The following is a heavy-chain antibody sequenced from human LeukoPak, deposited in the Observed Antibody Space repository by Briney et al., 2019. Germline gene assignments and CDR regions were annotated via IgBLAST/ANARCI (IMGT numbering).Heavy chain of an antibody. V-gene: IGHV3-20*04. CDR2: INWNGGST. J-gene: IGHJ6*03. Sequence: PGGSLRLSCAASGFTFEDYGMSWVRQAPGKGLECVPGINWNGGSTGYADSVKGRFTISRDNAKNSLYLQMNSLRAEDTALYYCARDPGDYGDYNYYYYMDVWGKGTTVTVSS. CDR1: GFTFEDYG. CDR3: ARDPGDYGDYNYYYYMDV. D-gene: IGHD4-17*01.